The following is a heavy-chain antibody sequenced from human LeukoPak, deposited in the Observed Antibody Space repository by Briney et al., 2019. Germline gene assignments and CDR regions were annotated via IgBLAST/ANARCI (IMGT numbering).Heavy chain of an antibody. CDR2: IKYDGSNK. CDR3: ARGNGPGRHYFDY. Sequence: GGSLRLSCVTSGFTFSSYGMHWVRQAPGKGLEWVAFIKYDGSNKNYTDSLKGRFTISRDNSNNTLYLQMNSLRAEDTAVYYCARGNGPGRHYFDYWGQGTLVTVSS. J-gene: IGHJ4*02. D-gene: IGHD3-10*01. CDR1: GFTFSSYG. V-gene: IGHV3-33*05.